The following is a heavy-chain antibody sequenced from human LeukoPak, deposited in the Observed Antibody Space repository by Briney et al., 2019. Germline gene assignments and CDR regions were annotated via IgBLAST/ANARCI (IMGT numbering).Heavy chain of an antibody. CDR3: AVQRTLWQRVLDH. CDR1: GFTFSSYA. CDR2: ICGSGDTT. Sequence: GGSLRLSCAASGFTFSSYAMSWVRQAPGKGLEWVSTICGSGDTTYSADSVKGRFAISRDNSKNTLYLQMNSPRAEDTAVYYCAVQRTLWQRVLDHWGQGTLVTVSS. J-gene: IGHJ4*02. V-gene: IGHV3-23*01. D-gene: IGHD6-25*01.